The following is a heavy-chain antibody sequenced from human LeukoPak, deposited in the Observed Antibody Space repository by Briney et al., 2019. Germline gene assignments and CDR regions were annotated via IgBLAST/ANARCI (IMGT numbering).Heavy chain of an antibody. D-gene: IGHD3-3*01. CDR3: ARVHLLLRFLEWTSNAFDI. CDR2: IYYSGST. J-gene: IGHJ3*02. CDR1: GGSISSSSYY. V-gene: IGHV4-39*01. Sequence: PSETLSLTCTVSGGSISSSSYYWGWIRQPPGKGLEWIGSIYYSGSTYYNPSLKSRVTISVDTSKNQFSLKLSSVTAADTAVYYCARVHLLLRFLEWTSNAFDIWGQGTMVTVSS.